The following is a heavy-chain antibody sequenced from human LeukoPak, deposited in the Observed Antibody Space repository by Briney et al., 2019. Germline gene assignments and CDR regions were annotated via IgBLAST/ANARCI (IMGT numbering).Heavy chain of an antibody. CDR2: ISGSGGST. J-gene: IGHJ4*02. CDR3: ATDAYGSGSYFPKY. CDR1: GFTFGDCR. D-gene: IGHD3-10*01. Sequence: GGSLIQCVSGSGFTFGDCRGSRVPQAPGKGLEWVSAISGSGGSTYYADSVKGRFTISRDNSKNTLYLQMTSLRAEDTAVYYCATDAYGSGSYFPKYRGPGTLVTVSS. V-gene: IGHV3-23*01.